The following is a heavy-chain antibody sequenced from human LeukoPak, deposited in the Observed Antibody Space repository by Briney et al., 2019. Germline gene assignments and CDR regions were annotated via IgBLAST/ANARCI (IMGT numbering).Heavy chain of an antibody. V-gene: IGHV4-59*01. CDR1: GGSISYYY. CDR3: ARGRYGGNSGFFDY. CDR2: MYYSGST. D-gene: IGHD4-23*01. Sequence: SETLSLTCTVSGGSISYYYWSWIRQPPGKGLEWLGYMYYSGSTNYNPSLRSRVTMSVGTSKNQFSLRLSSVTAADTAVYHCARGRYGGNSGFFDYWGQGTLVTVSS. J-gene: IGHJ4*02.